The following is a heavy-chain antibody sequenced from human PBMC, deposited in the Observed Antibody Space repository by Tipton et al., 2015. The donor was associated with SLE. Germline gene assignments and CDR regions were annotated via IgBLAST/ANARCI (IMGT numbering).Heavy chain of an antibody. V-gene: IGHV4-59*01. CDR1: GDSITAYY. CDR3: ARGGLGVSYYYYMDV. D-gene: IGHD1-26*01. CDR2: IYYSGST. J-gene: IGHJ6*03. Sequence: TLSLTCSVSGDSITAYYWSWIRQPPGKGLEWIGYIYYSGSTNYNPSLKSRVTISVDTSKNQFSLKLSSVTAADTAVYYCARGGLGVSYYYYMDVWGKGTTVTVSS.